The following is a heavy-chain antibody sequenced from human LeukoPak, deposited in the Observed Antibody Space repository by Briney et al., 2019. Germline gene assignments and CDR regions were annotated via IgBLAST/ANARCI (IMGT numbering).Heavy chain of an antibody. Sequence: SETLSLTCAVYGGSFSGYYWSWIRQPPGKGLEWIGEINHSGSTNYNPSLKSRVTISVDTSKNQFSLKLSSVTAADTAVYYCARSWGSGWLYDIWGQGTMVTVSS. CDR3: ARSWGSGWLYDI. J-gene: IGHJ3*02. V-gene: IGHV4-34*01. CDR2: INHSGST. CDR1: GGSFSGYY. D-gene: IGHD6-19*01.